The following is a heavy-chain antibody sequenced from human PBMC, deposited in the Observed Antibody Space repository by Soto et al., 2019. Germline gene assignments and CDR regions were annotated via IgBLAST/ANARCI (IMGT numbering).Heavy chain of an antibody. CDR3: AREGYGSGSYYYYGMDV. CDR2: ISYDGSNK. Sequence: VGSLRLSCAASGFTLSSYAMHWVRQAPGKGLEWVAVISYDGSNKYYADSVKGRFTISRDNSKDTLYLQMNSLRAEDTAVYYCAREGYGSGSYYYYGMDVWGQGTTVTVSS. CDR1: GFTLSSYA. D-gene: IGHD3-10*01. V-gene: IGHV3-30-3*01. J-gene: IGHJ6*02.